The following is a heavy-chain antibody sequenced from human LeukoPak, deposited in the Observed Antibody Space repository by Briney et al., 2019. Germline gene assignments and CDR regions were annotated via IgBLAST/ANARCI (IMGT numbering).Heavy chain of an antibody. Sequence: GGSLRLSCAASGFTFSSYGMHWVRQAPGKGLEWVAVIWYDGSNKYYADSVKGRFTISRDNSKNTLYLQMNSLRAEDTAVYYCARFITMVGGSMGYWGQGTLVTVSS. D-gene: IGHD3-10*01. J-gene: IGHJ4*02. V-gene: IGHV3-33*01. CDR1: GFTFSSYG. CDR3: ARFITMVGGSMGY. CDR2: IWYDGSNK.